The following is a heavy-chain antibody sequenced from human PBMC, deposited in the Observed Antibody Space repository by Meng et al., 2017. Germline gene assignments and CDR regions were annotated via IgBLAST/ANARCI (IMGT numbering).Heavy chain of an antibody. CDR3: ARRGIAAAGNNWFDP. J-gene: IGHJ5*02. Sequence: QVQLQEAGPGLVKPSGTLSLTCAVSGGSISSSNWWSWVRQPPGKGLEWIGEIYHSGSTNYNPSLKSRVTISVDKSKNQFSLKLSSVTAADTAVYYCARRGIAAAGNNWFDPWGQGTLVTVFS. D-gene: IGHD6-13*01. CDR2: IYHSGST. V-gene: IGHV4-4*02. CDR1: GGSISSSNW.